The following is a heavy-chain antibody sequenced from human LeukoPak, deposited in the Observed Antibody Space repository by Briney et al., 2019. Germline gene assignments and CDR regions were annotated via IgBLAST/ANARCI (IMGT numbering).Heavy chain of an antibody. J-gene: IGHJ4*02. CDR1: GFTVSSNY. CDR3: AKRGERGSFYFDY. V-gene: IGHV3-66*01. D-gene: IGHD5-12*01. Sequence: GGSLRLSCAASGFTVSSNYMSWVRQAPGKGLAWVSVIYSGGSTYYADSVKGRFTISRDNSKNTLYLQMNSLRAEDTAVYYCAKRGERGSFYFDYWGQGTLVTVSS. CDR2: IYSGGST.